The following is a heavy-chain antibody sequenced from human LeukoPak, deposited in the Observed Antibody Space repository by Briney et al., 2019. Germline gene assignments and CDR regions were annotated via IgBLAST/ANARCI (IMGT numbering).Heavy chain of an antibody. CDR1: GFTFSSYS. CDR3: ARMCTSCYAEYFQH. D-gene: IGHD2-2*01. J-gene: IGHJ1*01. CDR2: ISSSSSYI. V-gene: IGHV3-21*01. Sequence: GGSLRLSCAASGFTFSSYSMNWVRQAPGKGLEWVSSISSSSSYIYYADSVKGRFTISRGNAKNSLYLQMNSLRAEDTAVYYCARMCTSCYAEYFQHWGQGTLVTVSS.